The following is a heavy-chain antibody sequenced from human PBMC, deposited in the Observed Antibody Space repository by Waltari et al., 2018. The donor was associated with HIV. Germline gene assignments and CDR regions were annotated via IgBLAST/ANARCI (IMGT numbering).Heavy chain of an antibody. V-gene: IGHV1-69*12. CDR2: IIPIFGTA. CDR1: GGTFSSYA. CDR3: ARHMGPGYCSSTSCYGGAFDI. Sequence: QVQLVQSGAEGKKPGSSVTVSCKASGGTFSSYALSWVRQATGPGLEWMGGIIPIFGTANYAQKFQGRVTITADESTSTAYMELSSLRSEDTAVYYCARHMGPGYCSSTSCYGGAFDIWGQGTMVTVSS. J-gene: IGHJ3*02. D-gene: IGHD2-2*01.